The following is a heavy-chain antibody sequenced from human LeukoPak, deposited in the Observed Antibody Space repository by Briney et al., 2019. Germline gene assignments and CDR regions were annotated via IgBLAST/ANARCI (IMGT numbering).Heavy chain of an antibody. CDR3: ARDRYYDSSGYYGY. CDR2: VSYDEKTI. V-gene: IGHV3-30*03. J-gene: IGHJ3*01. CDR1: GFTFTGHS. D-gene: IGHD3-22*01. Sequence: GGSLRLSCVASGFTFTGHSMHWVRQAPGKGLEWVAVVSYDEKTIFYTDSLKGRFTISRDNAKNSLYLQMNSLRAEDTALYYCARDRYYDSSGYYGYWGQGTMVTVSS.